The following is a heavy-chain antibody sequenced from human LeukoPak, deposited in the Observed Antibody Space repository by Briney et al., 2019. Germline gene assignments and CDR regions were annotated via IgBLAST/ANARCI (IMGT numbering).Heavy chain of an antibody. V-gene: IGHV1-46*01. CDR3: ARRALGSSYYYCFDY. J-gene: IGHJ4*02. Sequence: ASVKVSCKVSGYTLTELSMHWVRQAPGQGLEWLGMINPSGGSTSYAQKFQGRVTMTTDTSTSAVYMELSSLRSEDTAVYYCARRALGSSYYYCFDYWGQGTLVTVSS. D-gene: IGHD3-22*01. CDR1: GYTLTELS. CDR2: INPSGGST.